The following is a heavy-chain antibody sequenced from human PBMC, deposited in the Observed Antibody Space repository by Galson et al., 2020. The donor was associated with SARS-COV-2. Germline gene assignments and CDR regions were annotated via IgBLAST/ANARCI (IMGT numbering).Heavy chain of an antibody. CDR2: IYYSGST. CDR1: GGSISSYY. Sequence: SETLSLTCTVSGGSISSYYWSWIRQPPGKGLEWIGYIYYSGSTNYNPSLKSRVTISVDTSKNQFSLKLSSVTAADTAVYYCARAPGFGELGFDYWSQGTLVTVSS. D-gene: IGHD3-10*01. CDR3: ARAPGFGELGFDY. V-gene: IGHV4-59*12. J-gene: IGHJ4*02.